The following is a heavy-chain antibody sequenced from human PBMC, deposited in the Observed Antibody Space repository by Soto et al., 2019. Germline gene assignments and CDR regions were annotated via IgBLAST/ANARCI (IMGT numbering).Heavy chain of an antibody. V-gene: IGHV1-3*01. CDR1: GYTFTSYA. Sequence: ASVKVSCTASGYTFTSYAMHWVRQAPGQRLEWMGWIDAGNGNTKYSQKFQGRVTITRDTSASTAYMELSSLRSEDTAVYYCARERFRRSADHFSGQGALVTVSS. CDR2: IDAGNGNT. J-gene: IGHJ4*02. D-gene: IGHD3-16*01. CDR3: ARERFRRSADHF.